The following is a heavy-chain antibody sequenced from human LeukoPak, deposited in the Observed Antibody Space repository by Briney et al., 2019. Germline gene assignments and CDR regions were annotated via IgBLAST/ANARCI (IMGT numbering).Heavy chain of an antibody. CDR3: ARDLWNPAAAGLGYYYYYYYGMDV. V-gene: IGHV3-21*01. Sequence: NSGGSLRLSCAASGFTFSIYSMNWVRQAPGKGLEWVSSLSRSSSYIYYADSVNGRFTISRDNAKNSLSLQRNSLRAEDTAVYYCARDLWNPAAAGLGYYYYYYYGMDVWGQGTTVTVSS. D-gene: IGHD6-13*01. CDR1: GFTFSIYS. CDR2: LSRSSSYI. J-gene: IGHJ6*02.